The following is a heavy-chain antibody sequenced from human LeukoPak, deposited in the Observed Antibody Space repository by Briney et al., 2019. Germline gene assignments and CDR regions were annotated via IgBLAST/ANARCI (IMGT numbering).Heavy chain of an antibody. V-gene: IGHV3-7*03. CDR1: GFTFSSHS. D-gene: IGHD3-9*01. CDR3: ARGCCSVSGLYFEF. J-gene: IGHJ4*02. Sequence: GGSLRLSCAASGFTFSSHSMNWVRQAPGKGLEWVANINKDGSGTSYADSVKGRLTISRDNAENSLYLQMNGLRVEDTAVYYCARGCCSVSGLYFEFWGQGSLVTVSS. CDR2: INKDGSGT.